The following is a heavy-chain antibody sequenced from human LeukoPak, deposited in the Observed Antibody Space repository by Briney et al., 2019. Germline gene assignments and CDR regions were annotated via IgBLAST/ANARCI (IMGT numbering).Heavy chain of an antibody. D-gene: IGHD3-16*01. CDR2: IYYSGST. J-gene: IGHJ4*02. Sequence: PSETLSLTCTVSGGSISSYYWSWIRQPPGKGLEWIGYIYYSGSTNYNPSLKSRVTISVDTSKNQFSLKLSSVTAADTAVYYCARVGNYDYVWGSYMGSHYFDYWGQGTLSPSPQ. V-gene: IGHV4-59*01. CDR3: ARVGNYDYVWGSYMGSHYFDY. CDR1: GGSISSYY.